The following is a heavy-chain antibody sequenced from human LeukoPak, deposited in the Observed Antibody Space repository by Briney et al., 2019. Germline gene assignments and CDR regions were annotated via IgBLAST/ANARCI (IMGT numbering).Heavy chain of an antibody. V-gene: IGHV3-7*01. Sequence: PGGSLRLSCAASGFTFSAYWMTWVRQAPGKGLAWVANIIEGGDLKYYVDSVKGRFTISRDNTKNSLCLQMTSLRADDTAVYYCARVGKNGWDFDHWGQGTLVTVSS. CDR1: GFTFSAYW. CDR2: IIEGGDLK. J-gene: IGHJ4*02. CDR3: ARVGKNGWDFDH. D-gene: IGHD6-19*01.